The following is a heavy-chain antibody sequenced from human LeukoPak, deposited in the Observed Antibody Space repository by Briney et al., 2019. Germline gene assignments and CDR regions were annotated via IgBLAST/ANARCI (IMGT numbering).Heavy chain of an antibody. J-gene: IGHJ4*02. CDR1: GFTFSSYW. CDR3: AIRSYNSGWNFDY. Sequence: PGGSLRLSCAASGFTFSSYWMSWVRQAPGRGLKWVANIKQDGSDKYYVDSVKGRFTISRDNAKNSLFLQTYSLRAEDTAVYYCAIRSYNSGWNFDYWGQGTLVTVSS. CDR2: IKQDGSDK. V-gene: IGHV3-7*01. D-gene: IGHD6-19*01.